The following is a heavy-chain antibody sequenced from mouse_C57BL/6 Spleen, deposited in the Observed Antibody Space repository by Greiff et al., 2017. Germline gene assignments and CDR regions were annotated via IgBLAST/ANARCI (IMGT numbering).Heavy chain of an antibody. V-gene: IGHV1-69*01. D-gene: IGHD1-1*01. J-gene: IGHJ4*01. CDR3: ARTVVAPYAMDY. CDR2: IDPSDSYT. CDR1: GYTFTSYW. Sequence: QVQLQQPGAELVMPGASVKLSCKASGYTFTSYWMHWVKQRPGQGLEWIGEIDPSDSYTNYNQKFKGKSTLTVDKSSSTAYMQLSSLTSEDSAVYYCARTVVAPYAMDYWGQGTSVTVSS.